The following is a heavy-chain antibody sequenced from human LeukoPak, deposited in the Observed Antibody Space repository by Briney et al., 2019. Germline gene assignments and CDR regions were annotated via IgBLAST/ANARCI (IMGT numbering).Heavy chain of an antibody. J-gene: IGHJ4*02. CDR1: GGSFNTYY. Sequence: SETLSLTCTVSGGSFNTYYWSWIRQPAGKGLEWIGHIYISGSTNYNSSLKSRVTMSVDTSKNQFSLKLSSVTAADTAVYYCARVVAIETTVTIDYWGQGTLVTVSS. D-gene: IGHD4-17*01. CDR3: ARVVAIETTVTIDY. V-gene: IGHV4-4*07. CDR2: IYISGST.